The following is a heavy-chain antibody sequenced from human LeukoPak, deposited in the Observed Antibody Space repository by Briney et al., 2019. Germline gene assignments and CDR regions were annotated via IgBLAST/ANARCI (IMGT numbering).Heavy chain of an antibody. CDR1: GYTFISYY. D-gene: IGHD3-9*01. CDR2: ISAYNGNT. Sequence: ASVKVSCKASGYTFISYYMHWVRQAPGQGLEWMGWISAYNGNTISAQKFQDRVTLATDTPTNTVYMELRTLSFDDTAIYFCARDYSYNILTGHTDFFDFWGQGTLVTVSS. CDR3: ARDYSYNILTGHTDFFDF. J-gene: IGHJ4*02. V-gene: IGHV1-18*04.